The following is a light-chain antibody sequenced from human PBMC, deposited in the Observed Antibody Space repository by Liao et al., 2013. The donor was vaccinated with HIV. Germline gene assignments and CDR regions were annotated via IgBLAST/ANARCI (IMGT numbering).Light chain of an antibody. CDR1: IIVTKR. V-gene: IGLV3-21*01. J-gene: IGLJ1*01. CDR3: QVWTDSNDPFFV. CDR2: YDS. Sequence: SYELTQPPSLSVAPGGTARITCGGDIIVTKRVHWYQQKPGQAPVLVISYDSDRPSGIPERFSGSKSGNTAALTISRVEAGDEADYHCQVWTDSNDPFFVFGTGTKLTVL.